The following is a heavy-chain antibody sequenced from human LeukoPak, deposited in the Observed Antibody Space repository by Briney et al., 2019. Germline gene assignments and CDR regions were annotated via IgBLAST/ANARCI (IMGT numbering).Heavy chain of an antibody. CDR3: ARGCHQDYDFWSGIWLYYYYYMDV. J-gene: IGHJ6*03. D-gene: IGHD3-3*01. CDR1: GYTFTSYD. V-gene: IGHV1-8*01. CDR2: MNPNSGNT. Sequence: ASVKVSCKASGYTFTSYDINWVRQATGQGLEWMGWMNPNSGNTGYAQKFQGRVTMTRNTSISTAYMELSSLRSEDTAVYYCARGCHQDYDFWSGIWLYYYYYMDVWGKGTTVTVSS.